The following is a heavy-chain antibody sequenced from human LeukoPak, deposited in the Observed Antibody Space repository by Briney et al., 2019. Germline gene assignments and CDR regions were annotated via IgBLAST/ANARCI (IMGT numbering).Heavy chain of an antibody. CDR1: GGSISGYY. J-gene: IGHJ4*02. D-gene: IGHD1-26*01. CDR3: ARHLVGATGTGPFDY. V-gene: IGHV4-59*08. Sequence: SETLSLTCTVSGGSISGYYWSWIRQPPGKGLEWIGYIYYSGSTNYNPSLKSRVTMSVDTSKNQFSLKLSSVTAADTAVYYCARHLVGATGTGPFDYWGQGTLVTVSP. CDR2: IYYSGST.